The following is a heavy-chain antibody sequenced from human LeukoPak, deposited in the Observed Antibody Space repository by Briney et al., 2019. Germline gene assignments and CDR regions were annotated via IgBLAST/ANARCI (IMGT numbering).Heavy chain of an antibody. D-gene: IGHD3-22*01. J-gene: IGHJ4*02. CDR1: GGSISSSSYY. Sequence: SETLSLTCTVSGGSISSSSYYWGWIRQPPGKGLEWIGSIYYSGSTYYNPSLKSRVTISVDTSKNQFSLKLSSVTAADTAVYYCAGDDSSVYFDYWGRGTLVTVSS. CDR2: IYYSGST. V-gene: IGHV4-39*01. CDR3: AGDDSSVYFDY.